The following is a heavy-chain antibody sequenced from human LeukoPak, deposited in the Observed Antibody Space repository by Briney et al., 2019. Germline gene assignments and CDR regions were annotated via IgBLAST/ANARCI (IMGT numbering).Heavy chain of an antibody. CDR1: GFIFSSYG. D-gene: IGHD6-19*01. J-gene: IGHJ4*02. Sequence: PGRSLRLSCVASGFIFSSYGMHWVRQAPGKGLEWVAVIWYDGSNEYDADSVKGRFTISRDNSKNTLYLQVNSLRAEDTAVYYCARHRSTPYSSQEGNYYFDYWGQGTLVTVSS. CDR2: IWYDGSNE. CDR3: ARHRSTPYSSQEGNYYFDY. V-gene: IGHV3-33*01.